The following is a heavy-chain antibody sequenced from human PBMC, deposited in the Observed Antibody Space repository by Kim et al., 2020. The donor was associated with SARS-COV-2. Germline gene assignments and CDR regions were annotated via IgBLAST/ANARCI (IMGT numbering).Heavy chain of an antibody. CDR2: INHSGST. Sequence: SETLSLTCAVYGGSFSGYYWSWIRQPPGKGLEWIGEINHSGSTNYNPSLKSRVTISVDTSKNQFSLKLSSVTAADTAVYYCARGVVVPAAINYYYYGMDVWGQGTTVTVSS. CDR3: ARGVVVPAAINYYYYGMDV. D-gene: IGHD2-2*01. V-gene: IGHV4-34*01. CDR1: GGSFSGYY. J-gene: IGHJ6*02.